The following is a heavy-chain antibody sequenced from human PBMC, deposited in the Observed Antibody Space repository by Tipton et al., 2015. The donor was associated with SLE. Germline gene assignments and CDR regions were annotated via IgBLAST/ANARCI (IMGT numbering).Heavy chain of an antibody. CDR2: IFYSGNT. CDR3: ARVAVRGVMSHFYYIMDV. J-gene: IGHJ6*03. V-gene: IGHV4-59*11. Sequence: TLSLTCSVSGGSISRHYWTWIRQPPGKGLEWIGYIFYSGNTKYNPSLNNRVTMSVDSSKNQFSLNLNSVTAADSAVYYCARVAVRGVMSHFYYIMDVGGKGTTVTVSS. CDR1: GGSISRHY. D-gene: IGHD3-10*01.